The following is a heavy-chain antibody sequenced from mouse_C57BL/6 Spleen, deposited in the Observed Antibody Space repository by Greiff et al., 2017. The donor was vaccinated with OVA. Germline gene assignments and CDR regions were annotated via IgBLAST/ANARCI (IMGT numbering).Heavy chain of an antibody. Sequence: EVKLVESGGGLVKPGGSLKLSCAASGFTFSSYAMSWVRQTPEKRLEWVATISDGGSYTYYPDNVKGRFTISRDNAKNNLYLQMSHLKSEDTAMYYCAREDYYGSSYGFDYWGQGTTLTVSS. CDR1: GFTFSSYA. CDR2: ISDGGSYT. V-gene: IGHV5-4*01. J-gene: IGHJ2*01. D-gene: IGHD1-1*01. CDR3: AREDYYGSSYGFDY.